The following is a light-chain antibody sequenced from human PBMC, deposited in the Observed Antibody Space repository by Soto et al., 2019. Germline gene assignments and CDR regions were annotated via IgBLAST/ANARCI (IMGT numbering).Light chain of an antibody. J-gene: IGKJ2*01. Sequence: DIQMTQSPSSLSASVGDRATITCQASQDITKYLSWFQQKPGKVPKLLIYDASELETGVPSRFSGSGSGTDFTFTISSLQPEDIATYYCQHYDNLPYTFGQGTKLEMK. CDR3: QHYDNLPYT. CDR2: DAS. V-gene: IGKV1-33*01. CDR1: QDITKY.